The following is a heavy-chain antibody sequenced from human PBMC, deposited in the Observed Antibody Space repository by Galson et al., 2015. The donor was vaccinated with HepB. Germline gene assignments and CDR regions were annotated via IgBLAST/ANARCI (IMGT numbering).Heavy chain of an antibody. CDR3: ARGDYGGNPPLGY. D-gene: IGHD4-23*01. CDR2: INSDGSST. V-gene: IGHV3-74*01. CDR1: GFTFSSYW. J-gene: IGHJ4*02. Sequence: SLRLSCAASGFTFSSYWMRWVRQAPGKGLVWVSRINSDGSSTSYADSVKGRFTISRDNAKNTLYLQMNSLRAEDTAVYYCARGDYGGNPPLGYWGQGTLVTVSS.